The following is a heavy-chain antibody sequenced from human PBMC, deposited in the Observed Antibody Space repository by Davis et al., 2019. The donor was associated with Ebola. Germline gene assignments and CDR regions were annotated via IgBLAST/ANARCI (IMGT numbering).Heavy chain of an antibody. D-gene: IGHD6-13*01. V-gene: IGHV3-74*01. Sequence: GESLKISCAASGFTFSTYWMHWVRQAPGKGLMWVSRINSDGSITDYADSVKGRFTISRDNSKNTLYLQMNSLRAEDTAVYYCARGSRGVRSSPAYWGQGTLVTVSS. CDR3: ARGSRGVRSSPAY. J-gene: IGHJ4*02. CDR1: GFTFSTYW. CDR2: INSDGSIT.